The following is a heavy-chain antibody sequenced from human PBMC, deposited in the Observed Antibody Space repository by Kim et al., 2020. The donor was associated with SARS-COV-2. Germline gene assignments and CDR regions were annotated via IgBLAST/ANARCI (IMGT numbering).Heavy chain of an antibody. CDR3: ARNYDSSGYYYEVFAFDI. D-gene: IGHD3-22*01. CDR1: GGSISSYY. Sequence: SETLSLTCTVSGGSISSYYWSWIRQPPGKGLEWIGYIYYSGSTNYNPSLKSRVTISVDTSKNQFSLKLSSVTAADTAVYYCARNYDSSGYYYEVFAFDIWGQGTMVTVSS. V-gene: IGHV4-59*13. J-gene: IGHJ3*02. CDR2: IYYSGST.